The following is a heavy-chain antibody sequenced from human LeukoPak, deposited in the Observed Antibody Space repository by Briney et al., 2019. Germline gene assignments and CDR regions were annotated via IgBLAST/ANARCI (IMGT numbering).Heavy chain of an antibody. D-gene: IGHD6-13*01. J-gene: IGHJ5*02. Sequence: PSETLSLTCTVSGGSISSYYWSWIRQPAGKGLEWIGYIYYSGSTNYNPSLKSRVTISVDTSKNQFSLKLSSVTAADTAVYYCARVAGAAAPVFDPWGQGTLVTVSS. V-gene: IGHV4-59*01. CDR2: IYYSGST. CDR1: GGSISSYY. CDR3: ARVAGAAAPVFDP.